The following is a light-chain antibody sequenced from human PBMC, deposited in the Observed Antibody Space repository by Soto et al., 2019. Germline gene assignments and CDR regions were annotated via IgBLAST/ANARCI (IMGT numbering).Light chain of an antibody. V-gene: IGKV2-30*02. CDR1: QSLVHSDGIAY. J-gene: IGKJ5*01. Sequence: DVVMTQSPLSLPVTLGQPASISCRSNQSLVHSDGIAYFSWFQQRTGRAPRRLIYKVSNRDSGVPARFSGSGSGTDFALKISRVEAEDVGVYYCMQETHWPITFGQGTRLEIK. CDR3: MQETHWPIT. CDR2: KVS.